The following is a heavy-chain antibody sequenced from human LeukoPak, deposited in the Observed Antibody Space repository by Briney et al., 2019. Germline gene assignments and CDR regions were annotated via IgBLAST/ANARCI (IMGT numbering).Heavy chain of an antibody. CDR3: VALLRGIGY. D-gene: IGHD3-10*01. V-gene: IGHV3-72*01. CDR1: GFAVSSKY. CDR2: SRNEGHSYST. J-gene: IGHJ4*02. Sequence: PGGSLRLSCAASGFAVSSKYMTWVRQAPGKGREWIGRSRNEGHSYSTDFAASVRGRASLSRDHSRNSLYLQINSLRTDDTAVYYCVALLRGIGYWGQGTLVTVSS.